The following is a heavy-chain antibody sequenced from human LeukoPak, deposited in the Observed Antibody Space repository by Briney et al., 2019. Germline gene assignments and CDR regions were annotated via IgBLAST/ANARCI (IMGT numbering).Heavy chain of an antibody. J-gene: IGHJ4*02. CDR1: GGSISSTSYY. CDR3: ALRAYNYGMYYFDY. D-gene: IGHD5-18*01. V-gene: IGHV4-39*01. CDR2: IYYRGNT. Sequence: SETLSLTCTVSGGSISSTSYYWGWVRQPPGKGLEWIGSIYYRGNTYYNPSFKSRVTMSVDTSKNQFSLKLSSVTSADTAVYYCALRAYNYGMYYFDYWGQGTLVTVSS.